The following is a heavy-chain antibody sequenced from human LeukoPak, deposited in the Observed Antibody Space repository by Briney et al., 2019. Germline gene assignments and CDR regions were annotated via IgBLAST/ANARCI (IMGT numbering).Heavy chain of an antibody. CDR1: GLTFSSYA. J-gene: IGHJ4*02. Sequence: PGGSLRLSCSVSGLTFSSYAMSWVRQAPGKGLEWVSTTSGIGAGTYYADSVRGRFTISRDNAKNTLYLQMDSLRAEDTAVYYCAKDSRDWTYFDFWGQGTLVTVSS. V-gene: IGHV3-23*01. CDR3: AKDSRDWTYFDF. CDR2: TSGIGAGT. D-gene: IGHD3/OR15-3a*01.